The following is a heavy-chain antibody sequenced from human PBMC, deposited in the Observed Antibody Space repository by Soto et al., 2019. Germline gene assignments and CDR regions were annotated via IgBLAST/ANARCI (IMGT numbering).Heavy chain of an antibody. J-gene: IGHJ4*01. Sequence: PGGSLRLFCGASGFTVSRSYLEWVRQAPGKGLEWVAILYTGTDTVYADSVKGRFTISRDSSKNTLYLQMHSLRAEDTAMYFCARSRYTGTYFCRFLDDWGHGSLVTVSS. CDR3: ARSRYTGTYFCRFLDD. CDR2: LYTGTDT. CDR1: GFTVSRSY. V-gene: IGHV3-53*01. D-gene: IGHD1-26*01.